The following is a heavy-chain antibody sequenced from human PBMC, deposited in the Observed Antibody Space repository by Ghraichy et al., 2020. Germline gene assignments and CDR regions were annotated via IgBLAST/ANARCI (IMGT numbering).Heavy chain of an antibody. CDR1: GFTFSSYA. D-gene: IGHD3-10*01. CDR3: AKDLNYYGSGSYDY. V-gene: IGHV3-23*01. Sequence: GESLNISCAASGFTFSSYAMSWVRQAPGKGLEWVSAISGSGGSTYYADSVKGRFTISRDNSKNTLYLQMNSLRAEDTAVYYCAKDLNYYGSGSYDYWGQGTLVTVSS. J-gene: IGHJ4*02. CDR2: ISGSGGST.